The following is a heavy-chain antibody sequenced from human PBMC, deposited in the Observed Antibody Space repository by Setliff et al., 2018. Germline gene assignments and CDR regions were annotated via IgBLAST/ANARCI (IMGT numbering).Heavy chain of an antibody. CDR1: GYSISSGYY. Sequence: TLSLTCTVSGYSISSGYYWSWIRQPAGKGLEWIGHIYTSGSTNYNPSLKSRVTISVDTSKNQFSLKLTSVTAADTAIYYCARSDDNFQYPDYWGQGTLVTVSS. D-gene: IGHD1-1*01. J-gene: IGHJ4*01. V-gene: IGHV4-61*09. CDR2: IYTSGST. CDR3: ARSDDNFQYPDY.